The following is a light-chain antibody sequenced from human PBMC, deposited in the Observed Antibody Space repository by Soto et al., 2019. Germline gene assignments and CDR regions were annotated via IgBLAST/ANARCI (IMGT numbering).Light chain of an antibody. J-gene: IGKJ4*01. V-gene: IGKV1-6*01. Sequence: AIQVTQSPSSLSASVGDRVTITRRASQGIRNDLDWYQQKPGKAPNLLIYAASHLQSGVPSRFSGSGSGTDFTLTISSLQPEDFATYYCLQEYSYPLTFGGGTKVEIK. CDR2: AAS. CDR3: LQEYSYPLT. CDR1: QGIRND.